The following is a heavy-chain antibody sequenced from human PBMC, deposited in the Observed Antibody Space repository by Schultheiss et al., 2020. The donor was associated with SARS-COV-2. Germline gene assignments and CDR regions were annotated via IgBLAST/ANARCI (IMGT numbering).Heavy chain of an antibody. CDR3: ARIRSSGWYEANFFDY. Sequence: SGPTLVKPTQTLTLTCTFSGFSLSTSGKCVSWIRQPPGKALEWLARIDWDDDKYYSTSLKTRLTISKDTSKNQVVLTMTNMDPVDTATYYCARIRSSGWYEANFFDYWGQGTLVTVSS. CDR2: IDWDDDK. J-gene: IGHJ4*02. V-gene: IGHV2-70*11. D-gene: IGHD6-19*01. CDR1: GFSLSTSGKC.